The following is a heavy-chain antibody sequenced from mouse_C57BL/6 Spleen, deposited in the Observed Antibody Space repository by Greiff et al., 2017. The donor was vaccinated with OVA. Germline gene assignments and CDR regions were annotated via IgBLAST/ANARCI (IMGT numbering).Heavy chain of an antibody. D-gene: IGHD1-1*01. V-gene: IGHV5-17*01. CDR1: GFTFSDYG. J-gene: IGHJ3*01. CDR3: ARGCYYGSSCAWFAY. CDR2: ISSGSSTV. Sequence: DVKLVESGGGLVKPGGSLKLSCAASGFTFSDYGMHWVRQAPEKGLEWVAYISSGSSTVYYADTVKGRFTISRDNAKNTLFLQMTILRSEDTAMYYCARGCYYGSSCAWFAYWGQGTLVTVSA.